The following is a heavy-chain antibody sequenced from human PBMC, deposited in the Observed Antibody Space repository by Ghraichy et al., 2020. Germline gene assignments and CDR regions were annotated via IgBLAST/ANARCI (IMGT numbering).Heavy chain of an antibody. CDR2: IYYSGST. CDR3: AGAMGATKPKNFDY. CDR1: GGSISSSSYY. Sequence: SETLSLTCTVSGGSISSSSYYWGWIRQPPGKGLEWIGSIYYSGSTYYNPSLKSRVTISVDTSKNQFSLKLSSVTAADTAGYYCAGAMGATKPKNFDYWGQGTLVTVAS. D-gene: IGHD1-26*01. V-gene: IGHV4-39*01. J-gene: IGHJ4*02.